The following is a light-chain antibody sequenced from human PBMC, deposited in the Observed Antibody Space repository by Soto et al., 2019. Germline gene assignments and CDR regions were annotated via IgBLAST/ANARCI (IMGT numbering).Light chain of an antibody. CDR1: SSDVGTYDF. J-gene: IGLJ1*01. CDR2: DVS. V-gene: IGLV2-11*01. CDR3: CLYAVTFYV. Sequence: QSALTQPRSVSGSPGQSVTISCTGTSSDVGTYDFVSWYQQHPGKVPRLMIFDVSERPSGVPDRFSGSKSGNTASLTISGLQAEDEADYYCCLYAVTFYVFGTGTKVTVL.